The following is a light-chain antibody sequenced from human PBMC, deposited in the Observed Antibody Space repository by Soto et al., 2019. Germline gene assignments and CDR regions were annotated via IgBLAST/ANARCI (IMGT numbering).Light chain of an antibody. CDR3: QQYGGSPLT. CDR1: QSVSSSS. V-gene: IGKV3-20*01. Sequence: IVLTQSACTVSLSPGESATLSCRASQSVSSSSLAWYQQKPGQAPRLLFFGVSNRAAGVPDRFGGSGSGTDFTLTISRLEPEDFAVYYCQQYGGSPLTFGGGTKVDIK. J-gene: IGKJ4*01. CDR2: GVS.